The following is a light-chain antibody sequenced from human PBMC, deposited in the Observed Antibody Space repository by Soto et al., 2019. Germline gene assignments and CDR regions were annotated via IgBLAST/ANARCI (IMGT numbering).Light chain of an antibody. CDR1: SSDFGGYNY. Sequence: QSVLTQPASVSGSPGQSITISCTGTSSDFGGYNYVSWYQQHPGKAPKLMIYEVSNRPSGVSNRFSGSKSGSTASLTISGLQAEDEADYYCSSYTSSSTPLYVFGTGTKLTVL. CDR3: SSYTSSSTPLYV. CDR2: EVS. J-gene: IGLJ1*01. V-gene: IGLV2-14*01.